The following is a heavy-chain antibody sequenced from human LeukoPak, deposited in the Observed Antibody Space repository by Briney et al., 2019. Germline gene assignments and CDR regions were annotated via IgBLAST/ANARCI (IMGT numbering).Heavy chain of an antibody. Sequence: RTSETLSLTCTVSGGSISSYYWSWIRQPPGKGLEWIGYIYYSGSTNYNPSLKSRVTISVDTSKNQFSLKLSSVTAADTAVYYCARLPPPEAGFFDYWGQGTLVTVSS. CDR1: GGSISSYY. J-gene: IGHJ4*02. CDR2: IYYSGST. CDR3: ARLPPPEAGFFDY. V-gene: IGHV4-59*08. D-gene: IGHD1-14*01.